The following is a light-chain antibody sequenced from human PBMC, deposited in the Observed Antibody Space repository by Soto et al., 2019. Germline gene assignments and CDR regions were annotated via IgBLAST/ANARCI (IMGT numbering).Light chain of an antibody. Sequence: ALTQPASVSGSPGQSITISCTGTSSDVGGYNYVSWYQQHPGKAPKLMIYDVSNRPSGVSNRFSGSKSGNTASLTISGLQAEDEADYYCSSYTSSSPHVVFGGGTKVTVL. CDR2: DVS. J-gene: IGLJ2*01. CDR3: SSYTSSSPHVV. CDR1: SSDVGGYNY. V-gene: IGLV2-14*01.